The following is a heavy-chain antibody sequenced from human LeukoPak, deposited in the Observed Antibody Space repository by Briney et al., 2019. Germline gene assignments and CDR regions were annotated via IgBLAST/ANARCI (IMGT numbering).Heavy chain of an antibody. CDR2: ISSSGSTI. CDR1: GFTFSDYY. D-gene: IGHD3-22*01. Sequence: GGSLRLSFAASGFTFSDYYMSWIRQAPGKGLELVSYISSSGSTIYYPDSVKGRFTISRDNAKNSLYLQMNSLRAEDTAVYYCASLGYYYDSSGGQYWRQGTLVTVSS. J-gene: IGHJ4*02. V-gene: IGHV3-11*01. CDR3: ASLGYYYDSSGGQY.